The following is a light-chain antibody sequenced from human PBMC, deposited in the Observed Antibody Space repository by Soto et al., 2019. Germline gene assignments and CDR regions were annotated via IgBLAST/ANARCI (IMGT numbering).Light chain of an antibody. CDR1: QSVLYSSNNKNY. Sequence: DIAMTQSPDSLAVSLGERATINCKSSQSVLYSSNNKNYLAWYQQKPGQPPKLLIYWASTRESGVPDRFSGSGSGTDFTLTISSLQAEDVAVYYCQQYYSTPRFGPGTKVDIK. CDR2: WAS. CDR3: QQYYSTPR. J-gene: IGKJ3*01. V-gene: IGKV4-1*01.